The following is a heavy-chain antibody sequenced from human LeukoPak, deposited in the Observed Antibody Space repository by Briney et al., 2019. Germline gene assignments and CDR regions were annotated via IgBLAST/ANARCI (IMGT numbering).Heavy chain of an antibody. CDR3: ARLYGYNIGIYYFDY. CDR2: ISATNGNT. CDR1: GYTFTNYDYG. Sequence: ASVKVSCXASGYTFTNYDYGISWGRQAPGQGLEWVGWISATNGNTKYVQEFQGRVSMTTDTSTNTAYMELRSLRSDDTAVYFCARLYGYNIGIYYFDYWGQGTLVTVSS. J-gene: IGHJ4*02. D-gene: IGHD2/OR15-2a*01. V-gene: IGHV1-18*01.